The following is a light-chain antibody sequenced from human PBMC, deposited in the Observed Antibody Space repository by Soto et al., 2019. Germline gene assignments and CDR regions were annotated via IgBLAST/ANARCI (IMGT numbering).Light chain of an antibody. CDR2: AAS. CDR3: QQYANWPKT. V-gene: IGKV3-15*01. Sequence: EIGMTQSAATLSVSAGERATLSCWASQSVSNYLAWYQQKPGQSPRLLIYAASTRATGIPARFSGSGYETEFNLTISSLQSEDLAVYYCQQYANWPKTFGQGTKVDIK. J-gene: IGKJ1*01. CDR1: QSVSNY.